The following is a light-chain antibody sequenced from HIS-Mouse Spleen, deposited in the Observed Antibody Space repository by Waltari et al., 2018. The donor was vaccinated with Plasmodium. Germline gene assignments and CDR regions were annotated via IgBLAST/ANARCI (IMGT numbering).Light chain of an antibody. Sequence: EIVLTQSPGTLSLSPGERATLSCRAIQRVSSSYLAWYQQKPGQAPRLLIYGASSRATGSPDRFSGSGSGTDFTLTISRLEPEDFAVYYCQQYGSSPYTFGQGTKLEIK. CDR2: GAS. V-gene: IGKV3-20*01. CDR3: QQYGSSPYT. CDR1: QRVSSSY. J-gene: IGKJ2*01.